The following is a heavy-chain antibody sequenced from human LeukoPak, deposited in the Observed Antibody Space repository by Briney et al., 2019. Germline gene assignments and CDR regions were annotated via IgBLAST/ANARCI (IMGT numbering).Heavy chain of an antibody. CDR3: ARDSGWFRFDY. CDR2: IKEDGSEK. Sequence: GGSLRLSCAASGFNFSTYAMTWVRQAPGKRLEWVANIKEDGSEKYYVDSVKGRFTISRDNAKNSLYLQMNSLRAEDTAMYYCARDSGWFRFDYWGQGTLVTVSS. J-gene: IGHJ4*02. D-gene: IGHD6-13*01. V-gene: IGHV3-7*03. CDR1: GFNFSTYA.